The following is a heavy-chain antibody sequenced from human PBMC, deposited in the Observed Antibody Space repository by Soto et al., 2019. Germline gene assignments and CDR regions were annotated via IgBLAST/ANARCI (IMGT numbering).Heavy chain of an antibody. V-gene: IGHV4-34*01. Sequence: PSETLSLTCAVYGGSFSGYYWSWIRQPPGKGLEWIGEINHSGSTNYNPSLKSRVTISVDTSKNQFSLKLSSVTAADTAVYYCVRDRSHVGFDYWGQGTRVTVSS. D-gene: IGHD1-26*01. J-gene: IGHJ4*02. CDR1: GGSFSGYY. CDR3: VRDRSHVGFDY. CDR2: INHSGST.